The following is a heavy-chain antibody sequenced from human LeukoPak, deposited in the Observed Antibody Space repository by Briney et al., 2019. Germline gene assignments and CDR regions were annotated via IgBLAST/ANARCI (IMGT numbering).Heavy chain of an antibody. CDR2: INHSGST. J-gene: IGHJ5*02. CDR3: ARKAAAARVGWFDP. D-gene: IGHD6-13*01. V-gene: IGHV4-34*01. Sequence: SETLSFTCAVYGGSFSGYYWSWIRQPPGKGLEWIGEINHSGSTNYNPSLKSRVTISVDTSKNQFSLKLSSVTAADTAVYYCARKAAAARVGWFDPWGQGTLVTVSS. CDR1: GGSFSGYY.